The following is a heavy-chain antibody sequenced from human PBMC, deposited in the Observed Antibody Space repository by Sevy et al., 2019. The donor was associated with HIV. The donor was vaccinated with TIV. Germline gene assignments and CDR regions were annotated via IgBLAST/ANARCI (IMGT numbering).Heavy chain of an antibody. J-gene: IGHJ4*02. V-gene: IGHV3-23*01. CDR1: GFTFTTYA. CDR2: ITGSGGAS. CDR3: AKERFAGGGGAGNFDY. Sequence: GGSLRLSCAASGFTFTTYAMTWVRQGPRKGLEWVSSITGSGGASYYADSVKGRFTTSRATSRSIVTLQMNGLRVEDTAVDYWAKERFAGGGGAGNFDYWGQGALVTVSS. D-gene: IGHD3-10*01.